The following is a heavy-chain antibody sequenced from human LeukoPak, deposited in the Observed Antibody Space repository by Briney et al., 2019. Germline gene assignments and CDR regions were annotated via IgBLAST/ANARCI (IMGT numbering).Heavy chain of an antibody. V-gene: IGHV3-7*01. CDR3: ARDIPRGSTHLDY. CDR2: IKRDGSDE. Sequence: GGSLRLSCTASGFTFSNYWMCWVRQAPGKGLEWVANIKRDGSDEYYVDSVRGRFTISRDNVNNSMYLQMNSLRVEDTGVYYCARDIPRGSTHLDYWGQGTLVTVSA. D-gene: IGHD1-26*01. J-gene: IGHJ4*02. CDR1: GFTFSNYW.